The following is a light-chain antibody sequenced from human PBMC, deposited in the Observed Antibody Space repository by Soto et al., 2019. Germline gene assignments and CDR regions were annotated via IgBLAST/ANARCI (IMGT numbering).Light chain of an antibody. CDR1: HGVGNN. CDR2: GAS. J-gene: IGKJ4*01. V-gene: IGKV3-15*01. Sequence: VMTQSPTTLSVSPGEGATLSCRASHGVGNNLAWYQQIPGQAPRLLIYGASTRATGVPARFSGSGSATQFTLTISSLQSEDFGFYYCQQYHQWPVAFGGGTKVDIK. CDR3: QQYHQWPVA.